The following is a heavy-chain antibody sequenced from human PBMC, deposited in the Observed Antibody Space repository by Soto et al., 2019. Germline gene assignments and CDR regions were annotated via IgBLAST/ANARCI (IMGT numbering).Heavy chain of an antibody. CDR3: AHSRSGGPSRAAAGTLVDY. J-gene: IGHJ4*02. CDR2: IYWDDDK. V-gene: IGHV2-5*02. D-gene: IGHD6-13*01. CDR1: GFSLSTSGVG. Sequence: SGPTLVNPTQTLTLTCTFSGFSLSTSGVGVGWIRQPPGKALEWLALIYWDDDKRYSPSLKSRLTITKDTSKNQVVLTMTNMDPVDTATYYCAHSRSGGPSRAAAGTLVDYWGQGTLVTVSS.